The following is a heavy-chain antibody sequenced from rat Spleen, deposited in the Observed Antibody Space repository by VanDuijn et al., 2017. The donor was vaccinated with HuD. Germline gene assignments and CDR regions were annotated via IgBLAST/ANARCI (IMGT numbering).Heavy chain of an antibody. CDR1: GFTFSDYN. D-gene: IGHD1-2*01. J-gene: IGHJ4*01. Sequence: EVQLVESGGGLVQPGRSMKLSCAASGFTFSDYNMAWIRQAPGKGLEWVASITNTGGSTYYPDSVKGRFTISRDNAKSTLYLQMNSLRSEDTATYFCGKDMNYFSTYPFYLMGAWGQGTSVTVSS. CDR2: ITNTGGST. CDR3: GKDMNYFSTYPFYLMGA. V-gene: IGHV5-31*01.